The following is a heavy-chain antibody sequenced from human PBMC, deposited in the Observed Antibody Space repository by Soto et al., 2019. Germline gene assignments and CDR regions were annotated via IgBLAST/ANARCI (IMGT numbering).Heavy chain of an antibody. V-gene: IGHV1-69*01. D-gene: IGHD2-21*01. Sequence: QGQLVQSGAEVKKPGSSVKVSCKASGGSFRTYAINWVRQAPGQGLEWMVGIIPMLAAPTYAQKFQGRLTITADESTTTVYMELSSLTSEDTAVYYCARVGPPSPSVIWFFDLWGRGTLVTVSS. CDR1: GGSFRTYA. CDR3: ARVGPPSPSVIWFFDL. CDR2: IIPMLAAP. J-gene: IGHJ2*01.